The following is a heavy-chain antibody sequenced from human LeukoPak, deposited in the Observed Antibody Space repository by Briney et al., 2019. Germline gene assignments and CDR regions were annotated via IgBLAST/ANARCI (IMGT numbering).Heavy chain of an antibody. D-gene: IGHD3-10*01. J-gene: IGHJ4*02. CDR1: GFTFSSYA. CDR2: ISGSGGST. CDR3: ARESLRSNYWDY. Sequence: GGSLRLPCAASGFTFSSYAMSWVRQAPGKGLEWVSAISGSGGSTYYADSVKGRFTISRDNSKNTLYLQMNSLRAEDTAVYYCARESLRSNYWDYWGQGTLVTVSS. V-gene: IGHV3-23*01.